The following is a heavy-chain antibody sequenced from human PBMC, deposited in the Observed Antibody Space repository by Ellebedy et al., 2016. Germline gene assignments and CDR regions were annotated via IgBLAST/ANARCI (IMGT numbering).Heavy chain of an antibody. V-gene: IGHV4-34*01. D-gene: IGHD3-10*01. J-gene: IGHJ5*02. Sequence: SETLSLTXAVYGGSFSGYYWSWIRQPPGKGLEWIGEINHSGSTYYNPSLKSRVTISVDTSKNQFSLKLSSVTAADTAVYYCARSLTMVRAMNWFDPWGQGTLVTVSS. CDR2: INHSGST. CDR3: ARSLTMVRAMNWFDP. CDR1: GGSFSGYY.